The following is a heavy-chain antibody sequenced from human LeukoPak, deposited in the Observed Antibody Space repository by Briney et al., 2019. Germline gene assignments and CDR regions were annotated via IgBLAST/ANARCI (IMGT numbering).Heavy chain of an antibody. J-gene: IGHJ4*02. CDR3: AREGGFSRPLDY. CDR1: GGSVINTNW. CDR2: VHLDGRT. D-gene: IGHD3-3*01. V-gene: IGHV4-4*02. Sequence: PSETLSLTCGVSGGSVINTNWWTWVRQPPGKGLEWIGEVHLDGRTNYNPSLESRLTMSVDVSENQVSLKLTSVTAADTAVYYCAREGGFSRPLDYSGQGTLVTVSS.